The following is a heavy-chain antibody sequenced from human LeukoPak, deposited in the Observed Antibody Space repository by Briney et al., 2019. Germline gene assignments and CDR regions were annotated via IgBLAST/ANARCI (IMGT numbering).Heavy chain of an antibody. CDR2: ISSDGSST. CDR1: GFTFSSSW. J-gene: IGHJ4*02. Sequence: GGSLRLSCVASGFTFSSSWMYWVRQAPGKGLVWASRISSDGSSTTYADSVKGRFTISRGNAKNTLFLLMNSLRVEDTAVYYCARADSSWANDYWGQGTLVTV. V-gene: IGHV3-74*01. D-gene: IGHD6-13*01. CDR3: ARADSSWANDY.